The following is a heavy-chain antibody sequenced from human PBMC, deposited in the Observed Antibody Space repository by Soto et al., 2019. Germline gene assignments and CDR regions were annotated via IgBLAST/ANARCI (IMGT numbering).Heavy chain of an antibody. D-gene: IGHD4-17*01. CDR1: GFTFSTYA. CDR3: AHPRGYGVFDAYDI. V-gene: IGHV3-23*01. J-gene: IGHJ3*02. CDR2: NSGSGGST. Sequence: EVQLLESGGGLVQPGGSLRLSCAASGFTFSTYAMSWVRQAPGKGLEWVSANSGSGGSTFYADSVKGRFTISRDNSINTLSLQMRSLRTEDTAVYYCAHPRGYGVFDAYDIWGQGTMVTVSS.